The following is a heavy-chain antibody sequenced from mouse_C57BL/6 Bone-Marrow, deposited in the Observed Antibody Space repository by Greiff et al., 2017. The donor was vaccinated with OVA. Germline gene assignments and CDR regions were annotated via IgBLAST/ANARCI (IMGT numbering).Heavy chain of an antibody. CDR1: GYTFTDYY. V-gene: IGHV1-76*01. CDR3: ARDLDYYFDY. CDR2: IYPGSGNT. J-gene: IGHJ2*01. Sequence: QVQLKESGAELVRPGASVKLSCKASGYTFTDYYINWVKQRPGQGLEWIARIYPGSGNTYYNEKFKGKATLTAEKSSSTAYMQLSSLTSEDSAVYFRARDLDYYFDYWGQGTTLTVSS.